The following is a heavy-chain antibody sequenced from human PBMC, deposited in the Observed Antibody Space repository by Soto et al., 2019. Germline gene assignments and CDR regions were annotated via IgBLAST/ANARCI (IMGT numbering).Heavy chain of an antibody. CDR3: ARGISLDGMDV. V-gene: IGHV4-61*01. Sequence: SETLSLTCTVSGGSVSSGSYYWSWIRQPPGKGLEWIGYIYYSGSTNYNPSLKSRVTISVDTSKNQFSLKLSSVTAADTAVYYCARGISLDGMDVWGQGTTVTVSS. CDR1: GGSVSSGSYY. J-gene: IGHJ6*02. D-gene: IGHD1-20*01. CDR2: IYYSGST.